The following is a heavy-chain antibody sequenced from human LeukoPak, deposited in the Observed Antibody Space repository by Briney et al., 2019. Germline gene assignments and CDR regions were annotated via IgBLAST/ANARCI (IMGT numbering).Heavy chain of an antibody. V-gene: IGHV1-2*02. CDR2: IDPDTGDT. CDR1: GYTLIDHY. J-gene: IGHJ4*02. Sequence: ASVKVSCKPSGYTLIDHYLHWVRQAPGQGLESLGWIDPDTGDTNYPQKFQGRVTMTRDTSSSTAYTELNRLRSDDTAVYYCARAGHNSNSGGYDFWGLGTLVTVSS. D-gene: IGHD3-22*01. CDR3: ARAGHNSNSGGYDF.